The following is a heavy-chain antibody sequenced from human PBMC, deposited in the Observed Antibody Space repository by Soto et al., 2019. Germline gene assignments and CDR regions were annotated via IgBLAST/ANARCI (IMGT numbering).Heavy chain of an antibody. CDR3: AKANGFTGQQLVYIE. D-gene: IGHD6-13*01. CDR1: GFTFSSYA. J-gene: IGHJ4*02. CDR2: ISGSGGST. V-gene: IGHV3-23*01. Sequence: GGSLRLSCAASGFTFSSYAMSWVRQAPGKGLEWVSAISGSGGSTYYADSVKGRFTISGDNSKNTLYLQMNSLRAEDTAVYYCAKANGFTGQQLVYIEWGQGTLVTVSS.